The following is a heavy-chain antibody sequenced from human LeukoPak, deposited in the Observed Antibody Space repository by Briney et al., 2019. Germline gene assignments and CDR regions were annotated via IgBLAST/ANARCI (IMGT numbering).Heavy chain of an antibody. Sequence: SVKVSCKASGYTFTSYGISWVRQAPGQELEWMGRIIPILGIANYAQKFQGRVTITADKSTSTAYMELSSLRSEDTAVYYCASSLGYSSSWYLGDFDYWGQGTLVTVSS. CDR3: ASSLGYSSSWYLGDFDY. V-gene: IGHV1-69*04. CDR1: GYTFTSYG. CDR2: IIPILGIA. J-gene: IGHJ4*02. D-gene: IGHD6-13*01.